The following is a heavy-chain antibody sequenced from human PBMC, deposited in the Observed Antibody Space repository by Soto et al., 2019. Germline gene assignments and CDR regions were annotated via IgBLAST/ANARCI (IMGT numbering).Heavy chain of an antibody. J-gene: IGHJ6*03. D-gene: IGHD5-18*01. Sequence: LGESLKISCKGSGYSFTIYWIGWVRQLPGKGLEWMGIIYPGDSDTRYSPSFQGQVTISADKSISTAYLQWSSLKASDTAMYYCARAVTPSPYYYYYMDVWGKGTTVTVSS. CDR3: ARAVTPSPYYYYYMDV. CDR1: GYSFTIYW. V-gene: IGHV5-51*01. CDR2: IYPGDSDT.